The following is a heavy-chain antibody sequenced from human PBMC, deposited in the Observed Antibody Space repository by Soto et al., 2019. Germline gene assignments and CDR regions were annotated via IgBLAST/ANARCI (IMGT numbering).Heavy chain of an antibody. V-gene: IGHV4-30-4*01. CDR1: GGSITNGNYY. D-gene: IGHD3-10*01. Sequence: SETLSLTSTVSGGSITNGNYYWSWIRQPPGKGLEWIAYIYYSGSAYYNPSLKSRVIMSVDTSKSQFSLNLLSVTAADTAVYYCVRCFGSGRNWFDPWGQGTLVTVSS. CDR3: VRCFGSGRNWFDP. J-gene: IGHJ5*02. CDR2: IYYSGSA.